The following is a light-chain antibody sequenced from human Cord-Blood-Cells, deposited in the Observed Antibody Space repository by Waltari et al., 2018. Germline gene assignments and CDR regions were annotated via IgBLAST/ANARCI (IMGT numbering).Light chain of an antibody. J-gene: IGLJ1*01. V-gene: IGLV2-11*01. Sequence: QSALTQPRSVSGSPGPSVTIPCTGTSSDVGGYTSVSWYQQHPGKAPKLMIYDVSKRPSGVPDRFSGSKSGNTASLTISGLQAEDEADYYCCSYAGSYTSYVFGTGTKVTVL. CDR3: CSYAGSYTSYV. CDR1: SSDVGGYTS. CDR2: DVS.